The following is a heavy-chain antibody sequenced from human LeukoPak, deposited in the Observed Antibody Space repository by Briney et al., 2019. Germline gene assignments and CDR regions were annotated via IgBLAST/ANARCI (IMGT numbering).Heavy chain of an antibody. V-gene: IGHV3-21*04. CDR3: AKGSRGDVLTGYRN. Sequence: GGSLRLSCAASKFTFGAYSMNWVRQAPGKGLEWVSSISHSGTSTYYADSVRGRFTISRDNAKNSLYLQMNTLRAEDTALYYCAKGSRGDVLTGYRNWGQGTLVTVSS. CDR1: KFTFGAYS. CDR2: ISHSGTST. J-gene: IGHJ4*02. D-gene: IGHD3-9*01.